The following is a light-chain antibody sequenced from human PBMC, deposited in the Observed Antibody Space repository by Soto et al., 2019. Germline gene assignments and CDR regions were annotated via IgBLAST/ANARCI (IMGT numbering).Light chain of an antibody. V-gene: IGLV2-11*01. Sequence: QSVLTQPASVSGSPGQSITISCTGTSSDVGGYNFVSWYQQYPGKAPKLIIYDVNKRPSGVPDRFSGSKSGNTASLTISGLQAEDEADYYCCSYAGSYTLWVFGGGTQLTVL. J-gene: IGLJ3*02. CDR1: SSDVGGYNF. CDR2: DVN. CDR3: CSYAGSYTLWV.